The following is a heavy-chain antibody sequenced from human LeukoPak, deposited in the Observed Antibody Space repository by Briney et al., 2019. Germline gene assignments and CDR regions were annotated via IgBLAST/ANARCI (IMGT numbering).Heavy chain of an antibody. D-gene: IGHD5-12*01. CDR3: ASGSGYLDY. Sequence: GGSLRLSCAASGFTLSSYAMSWVRQGPGKGLEWVSAISVSGNTYHADSVKGRFTISRDSSKNTLYLQVNSLRAGDAAVYYCASGSGYLDYWGLGTLVTVSS. J-gene: IGHJ4*02. CDR2: ISVSGNT. V-gene: IGHV3-23*01. CDR1: GFTLSSYA.